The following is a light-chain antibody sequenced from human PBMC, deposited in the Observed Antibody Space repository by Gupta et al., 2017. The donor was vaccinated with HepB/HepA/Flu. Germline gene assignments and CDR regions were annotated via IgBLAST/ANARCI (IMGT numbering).Light chain of an antibody. J-gene: IGLJ2*01. CDR1: SGDVGGYDS. CDR3: SSFTSTGILVV. V-gene: IGLV2-14*01. Sequence: QSALTPPASESGSPGQSITVSCTGSSGDVGGYDSVSWYRQHPGKAPQLLIYDVSNRPSGISNRFSGSKSGNTASLTISGLQAEDEADYYCSSFTSTGILVVFGGGTKLTVL. CDR2: DVS.